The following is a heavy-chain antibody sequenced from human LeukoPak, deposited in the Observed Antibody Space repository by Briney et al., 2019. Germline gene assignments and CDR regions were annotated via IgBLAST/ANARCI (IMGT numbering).Heavy chain of an antibody. CDR1: GYTFTSYG. V-gene: IGHV1-18*01. D-gene: IGHD3-22*01. Sequence: GASVKVSCKASGYTFTSYGISWVRQAPGQGLEWMGWISAYNGNTNYAQKLQGRVTMTTDTSTSTAYMELRSLRAEDTAVYYCAKSMGYYDSSGIDYWGQGTLVTVSS. CDR2: ISAYNGNT. J-gene: IGHJ4*02. CDR3: AKSMGYYDSSGIDY.